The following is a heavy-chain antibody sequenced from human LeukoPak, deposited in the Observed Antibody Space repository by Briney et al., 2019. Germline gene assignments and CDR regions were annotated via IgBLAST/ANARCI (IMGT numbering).Heavy chain of an antibody. CDR3: ARFYGSNSKSDY. J-gene: IGHJ4*02. CDR2: IYYSGST. CDR1: GGSISSGDYY. D-gene: IGHD4-23*01. V-gene: IGHV4-30-4*01. Sequence: PSETLSLTCTVSGGSISSGDYYWTWIRQPPGKGLEWIGYIYYSGSTYYNPSLKSRVTISVDTSKNQFPLKLSSVTAADTAVYYCARFYGSNSKSDYWGQGTLVTVSS.